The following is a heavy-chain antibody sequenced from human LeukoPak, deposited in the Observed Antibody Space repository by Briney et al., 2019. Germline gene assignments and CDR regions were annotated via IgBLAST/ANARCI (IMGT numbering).Heavy chain of an antibody. CDR3: AREGGRQWLVSGALDS. Sequence: SETLSLTCTVSDDSVSSSRYYWTWIRQPPGKGLEWIGYIYHGSATYNPSLESRVTLSMDTSKNQYSLKMTSVTAADTAVYYCAREGGRQWLVSGALDSWGQGTLVTVSS. V-gene: IGHV4-61*01. D-gene: IGHD6-19*01. CDR2: IYHGSA. J-gene: IGHJ5*01. CDR1: DDSVSSSRYY.